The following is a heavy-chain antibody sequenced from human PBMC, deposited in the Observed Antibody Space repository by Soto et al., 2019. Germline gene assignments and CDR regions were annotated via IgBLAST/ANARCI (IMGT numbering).Heavy chain of an antibody. D-gene: IGHD3-9*01. J-gene: IGHJ3*02. CDR3: ARDRYYDILTGYYNVGAFDI. CDR2: ISSSSSYI. Sequence: EVQLVESGGGLVKPGGSLRLSCAASGFTFSSYSMNWVRQAPGKGLEWVSSISSSSSYIYYADSVKGRFTISRDNAKNSLYLQMNSLRAEDTAVYYCARDRYYDILTGYYNVGAFDIWGQGTMVTVS. CDR1: GFTFSSYS. V-gene: IGHV3-21*01.